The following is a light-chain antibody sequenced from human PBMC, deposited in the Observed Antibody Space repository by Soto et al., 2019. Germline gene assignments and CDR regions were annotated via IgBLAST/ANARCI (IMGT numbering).Light chain of an antibody. Sequence: QSVLTQPASVSGSPGQSITISCTGTSSDLGTYNLVSWYQQHPGKAPKLTIYEDTKRPSGVSNRFSGSKSGNTASLTISWLQAEEEADYYCCSYAGGSTLVFGGGTKLTVL. J-gene: IGLJ3*02. CDR3: CSYAGGSTLV. CDR2: EDT. V-gene: IGLV2-23*01. CDR1: SSDLGTYNL.